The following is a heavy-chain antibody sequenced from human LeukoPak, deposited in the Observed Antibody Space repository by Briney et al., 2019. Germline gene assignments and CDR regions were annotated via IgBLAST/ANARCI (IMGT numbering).Heavy chain of an antibody. CDR1: GYTLTELS. Sequence: ASVKVSCKVSGYTLTELSMHWVRQAPGKGLEWMGGFDPEDGETIYAQKFQGRVTMTEDTSTDTAYMELSSLRSEDTAVYYCATSGRIPSLSRYDYYYYYMDVWGKGTTVTVSS. V-gene: IGHV1-24*01. J-gene: IGHJ6*03. CDR3: ATSGRIPSLSRYDYYYYYMDV. D-gene: IGHD1-26*01. CDR2: FDPEDGET.